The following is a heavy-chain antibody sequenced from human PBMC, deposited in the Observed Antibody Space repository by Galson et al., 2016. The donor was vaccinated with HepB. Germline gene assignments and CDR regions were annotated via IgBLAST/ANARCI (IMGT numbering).Heavy chain of an antibody. CDR2: IHHSGST. CDR1: GGSISNNNW. Sequence: SETLSLTCDVSGGSISNNNWWNWVRQPPGKGLEWIGEIHHSGSTNYRPSLKSRVTISLDKSKNQISLRLSSVTAADTAVYYCAGEGNRIHGTLDYWGQGTLVTVSS. J-gene: IGHJ4*02. V-gene: IGHV4-4*02. CDR3: AGEGNRIHGTLDY. D-gene: IGHD2/OR15-2a*01.